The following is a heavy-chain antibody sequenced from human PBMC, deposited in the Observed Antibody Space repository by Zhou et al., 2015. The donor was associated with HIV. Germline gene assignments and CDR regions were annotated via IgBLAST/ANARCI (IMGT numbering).Heavy chain of an antibody. J-gene: IGHJ3*02. CDR2: IIPMFGTP. CDR3: ARVGRDGFGVYGDQRWEAFDI. Sequence: QLQLVQSGAEVKKPGSSVRVSCKASGGTLSSYATTWVRQAPGQGLEWMGGIIPMFGTPNYAQKFQGRVTITADESTSTAYMELSSLRSEDTAVYYCARVGRDGFGVYGDQRWEAFDIWGQGTMVTVSS. CDR1: GGTLSSYA. D-gene: IGHD4-17*01. V-gene: IGHV1-69*01.